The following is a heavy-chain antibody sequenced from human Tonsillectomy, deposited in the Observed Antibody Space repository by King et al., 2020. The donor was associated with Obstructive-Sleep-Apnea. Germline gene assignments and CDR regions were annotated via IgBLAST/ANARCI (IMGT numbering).Heavy chain of an antibody. J-gene: IGHJ6*02. CDR3: ARQRLGGTYGYYYGMDV. D-gene: IGHD1-26*01. Sequence: EQLVQSGAEVEKPGESLKISCKGSGFSFSDYWIGWVRQMPGKGLEWMGIIYPGDSDTRYGPSYQGQVTISADKSMNTAYLQWTSLKVSDTANYYCARQRLGGTYGYYYGMDVWGQGTTVTVSS. CDR2: IYPGDSDT. V-gene: IGHV5-51*01. CDR1: GFSFSDYW.